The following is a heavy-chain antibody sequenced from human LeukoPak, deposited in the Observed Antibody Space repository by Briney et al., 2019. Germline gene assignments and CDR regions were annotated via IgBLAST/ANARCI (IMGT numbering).Heavy chain of an antibody. Sequence: GESLKISCKGSGYSFINYWIAWVRQMPGKGLEWMGIIYPGDSDTRYSPSFQGQVTISADKSISTAYLQWSSLKASDTAMYYCARISRGYYDFWSGSEFYFDYWGQGTLVTVSS. D-gene: IGHD3-3*01. J-gene: IGHJ4*02. CDR1: GYSFINYW. CDR2: IYPGDSDT. V-gene: IGHV5-51*01. CDR3: ARISRGYYDFWSGSEFYFDY.